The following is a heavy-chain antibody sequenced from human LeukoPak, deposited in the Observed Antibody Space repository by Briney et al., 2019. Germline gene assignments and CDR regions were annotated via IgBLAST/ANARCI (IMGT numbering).Heavy chain of an antibody. V-gene: IGHV1-69*04. CDR1: GGTFSSYA. CDR3: ARARHDSSGYYSDY. CDR2: IIPILGIA. J-gene: IGHJ4*02. Sequence: GASVKVSCKASGGTFSSYAISWVRQAPGQGLEWMGRIIPILGIANYAQKFQGRVTITADKSTSTAYMELSSPRSEDTAVYYCARARHDSSGYYSDYWGQGTLVTVSS. D-gene: IGHD3-22*01.